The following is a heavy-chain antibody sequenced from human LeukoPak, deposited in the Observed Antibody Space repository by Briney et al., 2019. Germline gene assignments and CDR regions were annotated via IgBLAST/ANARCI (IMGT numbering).Heavy chain of an antibody. J-gene: IGHJ4*02. CDR2: IYNSGST. CDR3: ARGVVAAAGRTFDF. D-gene: IGHD6-13*01. CDR1: GDSFSYFY. V-gene: IGHV4-59*01. Sequence: SETLSLTCTVFGDSFSYFYWSWIRQPPGKGLEWIGYIYNSGSTSYNPSLRSRVTISLDTSKNQFSLKLSSVTAADTAIYYCARGVVAAAGRTFDFWGQGTLVTVSS.